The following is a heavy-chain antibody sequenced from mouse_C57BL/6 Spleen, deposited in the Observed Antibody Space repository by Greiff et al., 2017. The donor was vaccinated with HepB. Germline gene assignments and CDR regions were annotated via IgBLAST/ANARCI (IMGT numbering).Heavy chain of an antibody. J-gene: IGHJ1*03. CDR1: GYTFTDYN. V-gene: IGHV1-18*01. CDR2: INPNNGGT. CDR3: ARKAWSYWYFDV. Sequence: VQLKESGPELVKPGASVKIPCKASGYTFTDYNMDWVKQSHGKSLEWIGDINPNNGGTIYNQKFKGKATLTVDKSSSTAYMELRSLTAEDTAVYYCARKAWSYWYFDVWGTGTTVTVSS.